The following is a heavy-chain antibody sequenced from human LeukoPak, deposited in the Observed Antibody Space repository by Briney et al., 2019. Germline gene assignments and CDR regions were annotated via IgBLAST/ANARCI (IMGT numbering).Heavy chain of an antibody. CDR1: GGTFSSYA. Sequence: SVKVSCKASGGTFSSYAISWVRQAPGQGLEWMGGIIPIFGTANYAQKFQGRVTITADESTSTAYMELSSLRSEDTAVYYCARDRGVSGYPSYYYYGMDVWGQGTTVTVSS. CDR3: ARDRGVSGYPSYYYYGMDV. CDR2: IIPIFGTA. J-gene: IGHJ6*02. D-gene: IGHD5-12*01. V-gene: IGHV1-69*13.